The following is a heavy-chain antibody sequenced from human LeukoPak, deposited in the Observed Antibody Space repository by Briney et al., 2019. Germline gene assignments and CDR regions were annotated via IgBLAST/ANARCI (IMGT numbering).Heavy chain of an antibody. CDR3: GTWAFYHSLHV. CDR1: GFTLGPYA. Sequence: GGSLSLSCAASGFTLGPYAMHWVRQRPGKGLEWVAYINADGGRTFYADSVEGRFTISRDNSKGSLYLQMNSLTTDDTALFYCGTWAFYHSLHVWGQGTTVTVSS. V-gene: IGHV3-43*02. CDR2: INADGGRT. D-gene: IGHD2/OR15-2a*01. J-gene: IGHJ6*02.